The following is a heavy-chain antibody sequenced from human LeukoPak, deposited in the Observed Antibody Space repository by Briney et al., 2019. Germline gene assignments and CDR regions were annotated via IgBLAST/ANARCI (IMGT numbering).Heavy chain of an antibody. CDR2: IRSDGINK. Sequence: PTGGSLRLSCAASGFTFSSYGMHWVRQAPGRGLEWVAFIRSDGINKYYTDSVKGRFTISRDNSMNTLYLEMNSLRVEDTAIYYCAKGQSDFDYWGQGTLVTVSS. J-gene: IGHJ4*02. V-gene: IGHV3-30*02. CDR3: AKGQSDFDY. CDR1: GFTFSSYG.